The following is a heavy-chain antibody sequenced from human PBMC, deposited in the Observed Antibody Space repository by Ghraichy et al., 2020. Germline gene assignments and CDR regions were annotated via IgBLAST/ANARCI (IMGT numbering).Heavy chain of an antibody. J-gene: IGHJ6*02. Sequence: GGSLRLSCAASGFTFDDFAMHWVRQPPGKGLEWVSGISWSSGSIGYADSVRGRFTISRDNAKNSLYLQMNSLRAEDTALYYCAKDRHSNYYYGMDVWGQGTTVTVSS. CDR3: AKDRHSNYYYGMDV. V-gene: IGHV3-9*01. D-gene: IGHD4-11*01. CDR1: GFTFDDFA. CDR2: ISWSSGSI.